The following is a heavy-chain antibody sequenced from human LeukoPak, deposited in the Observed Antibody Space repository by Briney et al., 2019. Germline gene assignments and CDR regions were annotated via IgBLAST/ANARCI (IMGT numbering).Heavy chain of an antibody. J-gene: IGHJ6*03. CDR2: NYYNGNT. D-gene: IGHD3-10*01. Sequence: SETLSLTCTVSGGSVSSSSYYWAWNRQPPGKGLEWVGSNYYNGNTYYDASLKSRVTISVDTSKNQFSLKLSSVTAADTAVYYCARTTSGGSYYYYYYMDVWGKGTTVTVSS. CDR1: GGSVSSSSYY. CDR3: ARTTSGGSYYYYYYMDV. V-gene: IGHV4-39*01.